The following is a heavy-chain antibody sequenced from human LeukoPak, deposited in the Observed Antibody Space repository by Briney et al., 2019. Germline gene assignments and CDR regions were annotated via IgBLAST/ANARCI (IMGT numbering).Heavy chain of an antibody. CDR2: IRSKIYGGTP. CDR3: SLYNRSGYFLDY. CDR1: GFNFGDYA. V-gene: IGHV3-49*04. Sequence: QSGGSPRLSCTTSGFNFGDYAMTWVRQAPGKGLEWVGFIRSKIYGGTPEYAASVKGRFTISRDDSKGVAYLQMNSLKTEDTAVYYCSLYNRSGYFLDYWGQGTLVTVSS. D-gene: IGHD3-22*01. J-gene: IGHJ4*02.